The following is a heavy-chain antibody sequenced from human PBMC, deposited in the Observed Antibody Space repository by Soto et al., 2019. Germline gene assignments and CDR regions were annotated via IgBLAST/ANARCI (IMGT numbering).Heavy chain of an antibody. CDR2: IYWHDDK. CDR1: GFSLSTSGLA. Sequence: QITLKESGPTLVKPTQTLTLTCTFSGFSLSTSGLAVGWIRQPPGKALEWLALIYWHDDKRYSPSLKSRLTITKDTSPHEVVLTMTIMDPVDTATYYCAQSRCSGGSCYFSFYYWGQGTLVTVSS. CDR3: AQSRCSGGSCYFSFYY. V-gene: IGHV2-5*01. J-gene: IGHJ4*02. D-gene: IGHD2-15*01.